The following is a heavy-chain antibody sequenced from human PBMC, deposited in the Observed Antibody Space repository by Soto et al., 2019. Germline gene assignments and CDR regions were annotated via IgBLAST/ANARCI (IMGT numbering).Heavy chain of an antibody. D-gene: IGHD2-15*01. CDR2: IIPILGIA. CDR3: AREVDIVVVVAATAYMDV. J-gene: IGHJ6*03. Sequence: SVKVSCKASGGTFSSYTISWVRQAPGQGLEWMGRIIPILGIANYAQKFQGRVTITADKSTSTAYMELSSLRSEDTAVYYCAREVDIVVVVAATAYMDVWGKGTTVTVSS. CDR1: GGTFSSYT. V-gene: IGHV1-69*04.